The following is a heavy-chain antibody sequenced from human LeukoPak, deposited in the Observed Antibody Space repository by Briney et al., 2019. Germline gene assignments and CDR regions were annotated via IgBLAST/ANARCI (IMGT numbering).Heavy chain of an antibody. CDR1: GFALSSHW. D-gene: IGHD3-10*01. Sequence: PGGSLRLSCAASGFALSSHWMTWVRQAPGKGLEWVSYISSSGSTIYYADSVKGRFTISRDNAKNSLYLQMNSLRAEDTAVYYCARDSNYYGSGSYLDPLDYWGQGTLVTVSS. J-gene: IGHJ4*02. V-gene: IGHV3-48*04. CDR3: ARDSNYYGSGSYLDPLDY. CDR2: ISSSGSTI.